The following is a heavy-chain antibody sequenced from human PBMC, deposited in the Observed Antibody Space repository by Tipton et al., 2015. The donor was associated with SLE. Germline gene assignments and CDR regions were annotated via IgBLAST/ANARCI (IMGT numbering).Heavy chain of an antibody. J-gene: IGHJ3*02. CDR3: AREEGQWDALDI. CDR2: IYYSGST. CDR1: GGSISSYY. V-gene: IGHV4-59*01. Sequence: TLSLTCTVSGGSISSYYWSWIRQPPGKGLEWIGYIYYSGSTNYNPSLKSRVTISVDTSKNQFSLKLSSVTAADTAVYYCAREEGQWDALDIWGQGTMVTVSS. D-gene: IGHD6-19*01.